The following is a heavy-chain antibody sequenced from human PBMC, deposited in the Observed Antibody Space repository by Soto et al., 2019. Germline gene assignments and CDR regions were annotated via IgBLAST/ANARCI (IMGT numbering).Heavy chain of an antibody. D-gene: IGHD4-17*01. CDR3: AGVTRQYGDSRFDC. CDR1: GVNISGSGNY. V-gene: IGHV4-31*03. Sequence: QVQLQESGPGLVKPSQTLSLTCSVSGVNISGSGNYWSWIRQYPGKGVEYIGYIYDNGATHFNPSVRSRVAMSVDSSKNQFSLNLSSVTAADSAVYYCAGVTRQYGDSRFDCWGQGTLGTVSS. CDR2: IYDNGAT. J-gene: IGHJ4*02.